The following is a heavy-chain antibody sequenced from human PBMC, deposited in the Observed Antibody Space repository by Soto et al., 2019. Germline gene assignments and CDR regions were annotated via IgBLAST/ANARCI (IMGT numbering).Heavy chain of an antibody. V-gene: IGHV1-2*04. CDR2: INPNSGGT. J-gene: IGHJ1*01. D-gene: IGHD2-15*01. CDR3: ARGHCSCGSCYSGYFQH. Sequence: ASVKVSCKASGYTFTGYYMHWVRQAPGQGLEWMGWINPNSGGTNYAQKFQGWVTMTRDTSISTAYMELSRLRSDDTAVYYCARGHCSCGSCYSGYFQHWGQGTLVTVSS. CDR1: GYTFTGYY.